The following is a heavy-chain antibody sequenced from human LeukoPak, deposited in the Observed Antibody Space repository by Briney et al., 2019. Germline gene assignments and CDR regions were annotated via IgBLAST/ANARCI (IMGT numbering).Heavy chain of an antibody. CDR3: ARSYYDSSGSHYLVAY. CDR1: GGSISSYY. J-gene: IGHJ4*02. Sequence: KSSETLSLTCTVSGGSISSYYWSSIRQPPGKGLEWIGHIYYSGSTNYNPSLKSRVTISVDTSKNQFSLKLTSVTAADTAVYYCARSYYDSSGSHYLVAYWGQGTLVTVSS. D-gene: IGHD3-22*01. CDR2: IYYSGST. V-gene: IGHV4-59*01.